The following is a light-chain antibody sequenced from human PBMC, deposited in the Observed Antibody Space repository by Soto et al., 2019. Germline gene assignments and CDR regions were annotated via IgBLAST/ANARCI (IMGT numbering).Light chain of an antibody. CDR1: SSDVGGYNY. CDR3: SSYTSSSTTFV. V-gene: IGLV2-14*01. Sequence: QSVLTQPASVSGSPGQAITISCTGTSSDVGGYNYVSWYQQHPGKAPKIMIYDVSNRPSGVSNRFSGSKSGNTASLTISVLQAEDEADYYCSSYTSSSTTFVFGTGTKVTVL. J-gene: IGLJ1*01. CDR2: DVS.